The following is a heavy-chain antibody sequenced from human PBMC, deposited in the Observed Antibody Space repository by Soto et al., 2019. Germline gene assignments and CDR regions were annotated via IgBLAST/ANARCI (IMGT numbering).Heavy chain of an antibody. CDR3: AKSPLEYYYYMDV. Sequence: EVQLLESGGGLVQPGGSLRLSCAASGFTFSSYAMSWVRQAPGKGLEGVSAISGSGGSTYYADSVKGRFTISRDNSKNTLYLQMNSLRAEDTAVYYCAKSPLEYYYYMDVWGKGTTVTVSS. CDR2: ISGSGGST. V-gene: IGHV3-23*01. CDR1: GFTFSSYA. J-gene: IGHJ6*03. D-gene: IGHD1-1*01.